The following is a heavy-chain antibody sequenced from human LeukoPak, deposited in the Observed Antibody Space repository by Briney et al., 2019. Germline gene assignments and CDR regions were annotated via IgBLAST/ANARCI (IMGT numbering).Heavy chain of an antibody. J-gene: IGHJ4*02. Sequence: GGSLRLSCAASGFTFSSYAMSWVRQAPGKGLEWGSAISGSGGSTYYADSVKGRFTTSRDNSKNTLYPQMNSLRAEDTAVYYCAKSSGSYQDVDYWGQGTLVTVSS. CDR1: GFTFSSYA. D-gene: IGHD1-26*01. CDR3: AKSSGSYQDVDY. CDR2: ISGSGGST. V-gene: IGHV3-23*01.